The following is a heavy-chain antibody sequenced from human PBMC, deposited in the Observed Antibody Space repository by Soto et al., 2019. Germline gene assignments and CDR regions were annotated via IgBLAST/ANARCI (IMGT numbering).Heavy chain of an antibody. Sequence: ASVKVSCKAPGYTLTSYYMHWVRQAPGQGLEWMGIINPSGGSTNYAQKFQGRVTMTWDTSTSTVYMELSSLRSEDTAVYYCAAGAMATRMGYFDYWGQGTLVTVSS. CDR3: AAGAMATRMGYFDY. J-gene: IGHJ4*02. V-gene: IGHV1-46*01. CDR1: GYTLTSYY. CDR2: INPSGGST. D-gene: IGHD5-12*01.